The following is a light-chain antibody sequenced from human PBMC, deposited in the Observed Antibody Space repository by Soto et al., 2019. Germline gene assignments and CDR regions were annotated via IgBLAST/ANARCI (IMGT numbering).Light chain of an antibody. J-gene: IGKJ3*01. CDR1: QSISTTY. CDR2: RTS. CDR3: QHYGDSAPFT. Sequence: EVVLTQSPGTLSLSPGQRATLSCRTSQSISTTYLPWYQQKPGQAPRLLMSRTSRRATGIPDRFSGSGSGTDFTLSISRLEPEDFAVYYCQHYGDSAPFTFGPGTRVDVK. V-gene: IGKV3-20*01.